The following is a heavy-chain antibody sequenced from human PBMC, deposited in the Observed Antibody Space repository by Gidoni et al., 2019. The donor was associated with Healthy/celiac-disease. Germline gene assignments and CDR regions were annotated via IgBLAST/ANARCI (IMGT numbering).Heavy chain of an antibody. J-gene: IGHJ4*02. D-gene: IGHD3-10*01. Sequence: EVQLVESGGGLVQPGRSLRLSCAASGFTFDDYAMHWVRQAPGKGLEWVSGISWNSGSIGYADSVKGRFTISRDNAKNSLYLQMNSLRAEDTALYYCAKGSGFGELLGLFDYWGQGTLVTVSS. CDR3: AKGSGFGELLGLFDY. CDR2: ISWNSGSI. V-gene: IGHV3-9*01. CDR1: GFTFDDYA.